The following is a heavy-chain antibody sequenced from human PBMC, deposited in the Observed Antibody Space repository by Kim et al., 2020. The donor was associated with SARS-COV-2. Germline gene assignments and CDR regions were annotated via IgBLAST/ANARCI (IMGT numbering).Heavy chain of an antibody. CDR1: GYTFTSYG. J-gene: IGHJ6*02. Sequence: ASVKVSCKASGYTFTSYGISWVRQAPGQGLEWMGWISGYNGNTKFAQKLQGRVTITTDTSTSTAYMELRSLSSDDTAVYYCARDRVVLLWFEELLNYYYHGMDVWGQGTTVTVSS. V-gene: IGHV1-18*01. D-gene: IGHD3-10*01. CDR3: ARDRVVLLWFEELLNYYYHGMDV. CDR2: ISGYNGNT.